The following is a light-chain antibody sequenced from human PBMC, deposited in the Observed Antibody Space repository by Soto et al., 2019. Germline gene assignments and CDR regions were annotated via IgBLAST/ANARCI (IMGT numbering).Light chain of an antibody. CDR1: QSVSSY. CDR2: DAS. V-gene: IGKV3-11*01. Sequence: EIVLTQSPATLSLSPGERATLSCRASQSVSSYLVWYQQKHWQATRLLIYDASNRAAGIPARFSGSGSGTDFTLTISSLEPEDFVVYYCQQRSNWPITFGQGTRLEIK. CDR3: QQRSNWPIT. J-gene: IGKJ5*01.